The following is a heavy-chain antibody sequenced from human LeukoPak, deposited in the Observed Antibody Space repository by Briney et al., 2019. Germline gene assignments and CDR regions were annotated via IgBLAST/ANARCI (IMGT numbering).Heavy chain of an antibody. J-gene: IGHJ5*02. V-gene: IGHV1-8*01. Sequence: ASVKVSCKASGYTFTSYDINWVRQATGQGLEWMGWMNPNSGNTGYAQKFQGRVTMTRNTSISTAYMELSSLRSEDTAVYHCARGMYCSGGSCYGGGYNWFDPWGQGTLVTVSS. CDR1: GYTFTSYD. D-gene: IGHD2-15*01. CDR2: MNPNSGNT. CDR3: ARGMYCSGGSCYGGGYNWFDP.